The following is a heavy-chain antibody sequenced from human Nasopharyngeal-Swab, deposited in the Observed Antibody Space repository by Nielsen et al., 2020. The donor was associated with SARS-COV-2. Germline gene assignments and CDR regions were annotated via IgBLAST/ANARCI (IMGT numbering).Heavy chain of an antibody. CDR2: INTNTGNP. Sequence: ASVKVSCKASGYTFTSYAMNWARQAPGQGLEWMGWINTNTGNPTYAQGFTGRFVFSLDTSVSTAYLQISSLKAEDTAVYYCARGDSPDNYYDSSGYAFDIWGQGTMVTVSS. CDR1: GYTFTSYA. V-gene: IGHV7-4-1*02. CDR3: ARGDSPDNYYDSSGYAFDI. D-gene: IGHD3-22*01. J-gene: IGHJ3*02.